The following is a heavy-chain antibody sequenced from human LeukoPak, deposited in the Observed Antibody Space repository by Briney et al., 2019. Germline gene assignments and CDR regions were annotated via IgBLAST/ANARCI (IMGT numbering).Heavy chain of an antibody. J-gene: IGHJ4*02. CDR1: GYTFTSYW. Sequence: GESLQISCQGSGYTFTSYWIGWVRQMPGKGLEWMGIIYPGDSDTRYSPSFQGQVTVSADKSISTAYLQWSSLKASDTAMYYCARHRSPNFYDSTGYWGQGTLVTVSS. CDR3: ARHRSPNFYDSTGY. CDR2: IYPGDSDT. V-gene: IGHV5-51*01. D-gene: IGHD3-22*01.